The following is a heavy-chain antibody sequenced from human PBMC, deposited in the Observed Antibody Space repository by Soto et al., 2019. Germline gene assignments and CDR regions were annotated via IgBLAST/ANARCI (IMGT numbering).Heavy chain of an antibody. Sequence: EVQLVESGGGLVQPGRSLRLSCAASGFTFDDYAMHWVRQAPGKGLEWVSGISWNSGTIGYADSVKGRFTISRDNAKNSLYLQMNSLRAEDAALYYWGKDSTLGGWGGVDGWGQGTRVTVPS. CDR1: GFTFDDYA. J-gene: IGHJ6*02. V-gene: IGHV3-9*01. CDR2: ISWNSGTI. CDR3: GKDSTLGGWGGVDG. D-gene: IGHD3-16*01.